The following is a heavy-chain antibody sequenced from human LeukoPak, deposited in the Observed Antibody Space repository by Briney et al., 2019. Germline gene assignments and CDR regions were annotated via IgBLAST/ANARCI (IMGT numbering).Heavy chain of an antibody. D-gene: IGHD6-13*01. V-gene: IGHV4-34*01. Sequence: PSETLSLTCAVYGGSFSGYYWSWIRQPPGKGLEWIGEINHSGSTNYNPSLKSRVTISVDTSKNQFSLKLSSVTAADTAVYYCARGRDSSSWYYWGQGTLVTVSS. CDR2: INHSGST. J-gene: IGHJ4*02. CDR3: ARGRDSSSWYY. CDR1: GGSFSGYY.